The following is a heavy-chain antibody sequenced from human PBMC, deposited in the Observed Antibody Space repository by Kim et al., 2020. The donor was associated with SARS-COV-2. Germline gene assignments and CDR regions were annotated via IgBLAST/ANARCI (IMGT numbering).Heavy chain of an antibody. J-gene: IGHJ4*02. V-gene: IGHV3-33*08. CDR1: GFTFSSYG. CDR2: IWYDGSNK. CDR3: ARDGESGYALDY. Sequence: GGSLRLSCAASGFTFSSYGMHWVRQTPGKGLEWVAVIWYDGSNKYYADSVKGRFTISRDNSKNTLYLQMNSLRAEDTAVYYCARDGESGYALDYWGQGTLVTVSS. D-gene: IGHD3-16*01.